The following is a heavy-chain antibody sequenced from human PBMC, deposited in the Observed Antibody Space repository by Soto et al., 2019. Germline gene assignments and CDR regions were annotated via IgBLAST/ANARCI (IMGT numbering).Heavy chain of an antibody. CDR2: ITSSGGDT. CDR1: GFTFSNFA. CDR3: AKVGSYSGSFDLWDFDL. J-gene: IGHJ2*01. V-gene: IGHV3-23*01. Sequence: EVQLLESGGGLVQPGGSLRLSCAASGFTFSNFAMTWVRQAPGKGLEWVSAITSSGGDTNYVDSVKGRFTISRDKSKNTVYLQRRGLRAVDTAVYYCAKVGSYSGSFDLWDFDLWGRGTLVAVSS. D-gene: IGHD3-22*01.